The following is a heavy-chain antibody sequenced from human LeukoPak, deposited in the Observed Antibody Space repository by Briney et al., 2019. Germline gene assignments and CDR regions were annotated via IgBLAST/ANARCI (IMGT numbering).Heavy chain of an antibody. CDR3: ARDAILFGIVGGTNWFDP. V-gene: IGHV1-18*01. Sequence: ASVKVSCKASGYTVTSYGISWVRQAPGQGLEWMGWISAYNGNTNYAQKLQGRVTMTTDTSTSTAYMELRSLRSDDTAVYYCARDAILFGIVGGTNWFDPWGQGTLVTVSS. J-gene: IGHJ5*02. CDR2: ISAYNGNT. CDR1: GYTVTSYG. D-gene: IGHD1-26*01.